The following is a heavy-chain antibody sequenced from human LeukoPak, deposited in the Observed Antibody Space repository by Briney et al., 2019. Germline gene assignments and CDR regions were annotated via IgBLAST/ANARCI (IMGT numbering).Heavy chain of an antibody. CDR3: AKGVSSGWYYFDY. V-gene: IGHV3-9*03. CDR1: GFTFDDYA. CDR2: ISWNSGTI. Sequence: GRSLRLSCAASGFTFDDYAMHWVRQAPGKGLEWVSGISWNSGTIGYADSVKGRFTISRDNAKKSLYLQMNSLRAEDMALYYCAKGVSSGWYYFDYWGQGTLATVSS. D-gene: IGHD6-19*01. J-gene: IGHJ4*02.